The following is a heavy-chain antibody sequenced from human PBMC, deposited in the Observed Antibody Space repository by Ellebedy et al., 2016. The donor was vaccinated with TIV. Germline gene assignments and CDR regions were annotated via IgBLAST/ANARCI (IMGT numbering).Heavy chain of an antibody. V-gene: IGHV4-59*12. J-gene: IGHJ6*02. CDR3: ARLLITMVYGMDV. D-gene: IGHD3-10*01. Sequence: MPSETLSLTCTVSGGSISSYYWSWIRQPPGKGLEWIGYIYYSVSTNYNPSLKSRVIISVDTSKNQFSLKLSSVTAADTAVYYCARLLITMVYGMDVWGQGTTVTVSS. CDR2: IYYSVST. CDR1: GGSISSYY.